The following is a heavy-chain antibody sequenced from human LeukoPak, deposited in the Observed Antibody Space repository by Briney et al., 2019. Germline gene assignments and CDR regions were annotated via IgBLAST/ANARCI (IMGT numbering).Heavy chain of an antibody. J-gene: IGHJ6*03. V-gene: IGHV1-8*01. Sequence: GASVKISCKSSGYTFTSYDINWVRQATGQGLGWMGWMNPNSGNTGYAQKFQGRVTMTSNTSISTAYMELSSLRSEDTAVYYCAVGTVTTDYYYYYMDVWGKGTTVTVSS. CDR1: GYTFTSYD. CDR2: MNPNSGNT. CDR3: AVGTVTTDYYYYYMDV. D-gene: IGHD4-17*01.